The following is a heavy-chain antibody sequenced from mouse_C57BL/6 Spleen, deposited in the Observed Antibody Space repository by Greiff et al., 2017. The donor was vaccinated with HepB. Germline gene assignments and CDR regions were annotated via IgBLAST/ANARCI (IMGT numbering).Heavy chain of an antibody. D-gene: IGHD2-12*01. CDR1: GFTFSDYG. J-gene: IGHJ4*01. CDR2: ISSGSSTI. Sequence: DVKLQESGGGLVKPGGSLKLSCAASGFTFSDYGMHWVRQAPEKGLEWVAYISSGSSTIYYADTVKGRFTISRDNAKNTLFLQMTSLRSEDTAMYYCARLGDDRAMDYWGQGTSVTVSS. CDR3: ARLGDDRAMDY. V-gene: IGHV5-17*01.